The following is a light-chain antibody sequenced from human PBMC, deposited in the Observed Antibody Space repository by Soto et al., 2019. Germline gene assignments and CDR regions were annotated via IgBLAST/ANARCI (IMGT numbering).Light chain of an antibody. CDR2: AAS. CDR1: QSISSY. CDR3: QQSYSTPQVT. V-gene: IGKV1-39*01. Sequence: DIQMTRSPSSLSASVGDRVTITCRASQSISSYLNWYQQKPGKAPKLLIYAASSLQSGVPSRFSGSGSGTDFTLTISSLQPEDFATYYCQQSYSTPQVTLGGGTKVEIK. J-gene: IGKJ4*01.